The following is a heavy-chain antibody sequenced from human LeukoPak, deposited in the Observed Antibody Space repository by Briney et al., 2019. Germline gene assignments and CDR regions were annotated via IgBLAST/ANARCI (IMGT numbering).Heavy chain of an antibody. V-gene: IGHV3-33*01. CDR2: IWYDGSNK. D-gene: IGHD3-10*01. CDR1: GFTFSSYG. J-gene: IGHJ4*02. Sequence: GGSLRLSCAASGFTFSSYGMHWVRQAPGKGLEWVAVIWYDGSNKYYADSVKGRFTISRDNSKNTLYLQMNSLRAEDTAVYYCARPLWFGELLSPFDYWGQGTLVTVSS. CDR3: ARPLWFGELLSPFDY.